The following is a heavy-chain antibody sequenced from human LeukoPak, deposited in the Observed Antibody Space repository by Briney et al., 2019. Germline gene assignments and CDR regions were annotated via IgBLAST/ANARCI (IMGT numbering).Heavy chain of an antibody. CDR1: GESLNSYC. J-gene: IGHJ1*01. D-gene: IGHD5/OR15-5a*01. V-gene: IGHV4-34*12. CDR2: IFDGKTV. CDR3: SGAWSTRLKS. Sequence: SDTLSLTCAVYGESLNSYCWSWIRQSPGKGLEWIGDIFDGKTVNYNPSLKSRVTISAVTSSQQFSLSLRSVTAADTAVYCASGAWSTRLKSWAQGALVSVSS.